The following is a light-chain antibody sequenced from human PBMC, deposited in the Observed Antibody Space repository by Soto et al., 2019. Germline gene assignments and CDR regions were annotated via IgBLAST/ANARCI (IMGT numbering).Light chain of an antibody. CDR1: QGISSW. Sequence: DIQMTQSPSTLSASVGDRVTITCRASQGISSWLAWYQQKPGKAPKLLIYNASVLKGGVPSRFSGSESGTEFTLTSSSLQPEYFATYYCQQYNSFPYTCGQGTKMEIK. CDR2: NAS. CDR3: QQYNSFPYT. J-gene: IGKJ2*01. V-gene: IGKV1-5*03.